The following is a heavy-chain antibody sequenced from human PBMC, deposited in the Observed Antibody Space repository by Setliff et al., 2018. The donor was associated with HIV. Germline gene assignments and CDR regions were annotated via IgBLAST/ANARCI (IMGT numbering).Heavy chain of an antibody. V-gene: IGHV4-34*01. Sequence: SETLCLTCAVYGGSFNGYSWTWIRQPPGKGLEWIGGINHSGSTNYNPSLKSRVTISVDTSKSQFSLRLNSVTATDTALYYCARGVRDNSGWSSYYFDYWGQGTLVTVSS. CDR1: GGSFNGYS. D-gene: IGHD6-19*01. CDR3: ARGVRDNSGWSSYYFDY. J-gene: IGHJ4*02. CDR2: INHSGST.